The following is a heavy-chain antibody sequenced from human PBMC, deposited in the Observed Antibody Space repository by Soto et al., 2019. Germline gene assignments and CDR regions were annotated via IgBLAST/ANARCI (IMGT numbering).Heavy chain of an antibody. CDR3: ARGDYYYGMDV. J-gene: IGHJ6*02. CDR1: GFTFSSYW. Sequence: EVQLVESGGGLVQPGGSLRLSCAASGFTFSSYWMSWVRQAPGKVLEWVANIKKDGSEKYYVDSVKGRFAFSRDNAKNSMYLQMNRLRAEDTAVYYCARGDYYYGMDVWGQGITVAVSS. V-gene: IGHV3-7*01. CDR2: IKKDGSEK.